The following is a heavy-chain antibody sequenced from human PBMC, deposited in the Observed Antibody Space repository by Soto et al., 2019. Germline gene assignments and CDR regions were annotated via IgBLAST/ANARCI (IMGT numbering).Heavy chain of an antibody. Sequence: WGSVRLSCEASGFIFSDHAMSWVRQDPGKGLEWVSAISVNVIATYYADSVKGRFTISRDNSKNTLYLQMNRLRADDTAVYYCARDAISMVRGTNNWCEAWGQGTLLTVST. CDR1: GFIFSDHA. V-gene: IGHV3-23*01. CDR3: ARDAISMVRGTNNWCEA. CDR2: ISVNVIAT. D-gene: IGHD3-10*01. J-gene: IGHJ5*02.